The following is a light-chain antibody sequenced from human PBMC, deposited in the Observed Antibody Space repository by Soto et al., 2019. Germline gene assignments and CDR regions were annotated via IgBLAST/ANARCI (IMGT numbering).Light chain of an antibody. CDR2: DAS. V-gene: IGKV1-5*01. J-gene: IGKJ1*01. CDR1: QSISSW. Sequence: DSQMTQSPSTLSASVGDSVTITCRASQSISSWLAWYQQRPGKAPKVLIYDASSLQSVVPSRFSGSGPGTEFTLTISSLQPDDFATYYCQQYNIYPWTFGKGTEVDIK. CDR3: QQYNIYPWT.